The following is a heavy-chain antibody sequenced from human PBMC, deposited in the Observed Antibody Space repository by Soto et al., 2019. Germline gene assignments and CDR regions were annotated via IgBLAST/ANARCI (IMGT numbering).Heavy chain of an antibody. CDR3: ARDRNSGWYGDYYYYGMDV. CDR1: GYTFTSYG. J-gene: IGHJ6*02. D-gene: IGHD6-19*01. CDR2: ISAYNGNT. V-gene: IGHV1-18*01. Sequence: QVQLVQSGAEVKKPGASVKVSCKASGYTFTSYGISWVRQASGQGLEWMGWISAYNGNTNYAQKLQGRVTMTTDTSTSTAYMELRSLRSDDTAVYYCARDRNSGWYGDYYYYGMDVWGQGTTVTVSS.